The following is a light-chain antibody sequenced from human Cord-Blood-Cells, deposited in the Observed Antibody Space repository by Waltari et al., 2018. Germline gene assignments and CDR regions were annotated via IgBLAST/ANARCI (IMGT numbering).Light chain of an antibody. CDR1: TRDVRSSHL. Sequence: QSALTQPASVSGTPGQSITISCTGTTRDVRSSHLVSWYQQHPGKAPKLMIYEGSKRPSGVSNRFSGSKSGNTASLTISGLQAEDEADYYCCSYAGSSTWVFGGGTKLTVL. CDR2: EGS. CDR3: CSYAGSSTWV. J-gene: IGLJ3*02. V-gene: IGLV2-23*01.